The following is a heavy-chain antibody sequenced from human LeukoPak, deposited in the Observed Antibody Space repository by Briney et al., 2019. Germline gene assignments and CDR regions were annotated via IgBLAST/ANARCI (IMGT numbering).Heavy chain of an antibody. V-gene: IGHV1-18*01. Sequence: ASVKVSCKASGYTFTSYGISWVRQAPGQGLEWMGWISAYNGNTNYAQKLQGRVTMTTDTSTSTAYMELRSLRSDDTAVYYCARGADYGDYSRGIDYWGQGTLVTVSS. CDR3: ARGADYGDYSRGIDY. CDR2: ISAYNGNT. J-gene: IGHJ4*02. D-gene: IGHD4-17*01. CDR1: GYTFTSYG.